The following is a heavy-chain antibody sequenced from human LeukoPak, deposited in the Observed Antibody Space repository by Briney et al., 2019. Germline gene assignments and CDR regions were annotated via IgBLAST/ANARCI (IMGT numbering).Heavy chain of an antibody. CDR3: ARGLRDY. CDR2: INHSGST. J-gene: IGHJ4*02. CDR1: GGSFSGYY. V-gene: IGHV4-34*01. Sequence: SETLSLTCAVYGGSFSGYYWSWIRQPPGKGPEWIGEINHSGSTNYNPSLKSRVTISVDTSKNQFSLKLRSVTAADTAVYYCARGLRDYWGQGTLVTVSS.